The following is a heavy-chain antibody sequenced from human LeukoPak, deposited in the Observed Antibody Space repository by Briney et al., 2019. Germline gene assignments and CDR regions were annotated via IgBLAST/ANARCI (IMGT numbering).Heavy chain of an antibody. V-gene: IGHV3-43*02. CDR2: ISWDGGST. CDR1: GFTFDDYA. D-gene: IGHD6-13*01. J-gene: IGHJ6*02. CDR3: ARGQPPSYYDMDV. Sequence: GGSLRLSCAASGFTFDDYAMHWVRQTPGKGLQWVSLISWDGGSTYYADSVKGRFTISRDNSKNTLYLQMNSLRAEDTALYYCARGQPPSYYDMDVWGQGTTVTVSS.